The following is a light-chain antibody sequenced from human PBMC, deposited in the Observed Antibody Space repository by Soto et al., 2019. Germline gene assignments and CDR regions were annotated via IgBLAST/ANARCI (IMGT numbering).Light chain of an antibody. Sequence: DIQMTQSPSTLSASVGDRVTITCRASQSSSSWLAWYQQKPGKAPKLLIYKASSLESGVPSRFSGSGSWTQFTLTISSLQPDDFATYYCQQYNSYSTFGQGTKLEIK. CDR3: QQYNSYST. J-gene: IGKJ2*01. CDR1: QSSSSW. V-gene: IGKV1-5*03. CDR2: KAS.